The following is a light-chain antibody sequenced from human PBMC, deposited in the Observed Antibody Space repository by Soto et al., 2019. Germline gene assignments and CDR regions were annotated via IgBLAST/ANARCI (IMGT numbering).Light chain of an antibody. J-gene: IGKJ1*01. CDR3: QQYSTSPRT. V-gene: IGKV3-20*01. Sequence: EIVLTQSPGTLSVSPGERATLSCRASQSVASNYLAWYQQKRGQAPRLLIYDASTRATGIPARFSGSGSGTEFTLTISSLQPEDFAVYYCQQYSTSPRTFGQGTKVDIK. CDR2: DAS. CDR1: QSVASNY.